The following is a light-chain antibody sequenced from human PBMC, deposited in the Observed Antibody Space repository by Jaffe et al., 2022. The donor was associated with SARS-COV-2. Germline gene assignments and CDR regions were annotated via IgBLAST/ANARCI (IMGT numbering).Light chain of an antibody. CDR2: EVS. CDR1: SSDVGSYNR. V-gene: IGLV2-18*02. J-gene: IGLJ1*01. Sequence: QSALTQPPSVSGSPGQSVTISCTGISSDVGSYNRVSWYQQPPGTAPKLMIYEVSNRPSGVPDRFSGSKSGNTASLTISGLQAEDEADYYCSSYTSISTYVFGTGTKVTVL. CDR3: SSYTSISTYV.